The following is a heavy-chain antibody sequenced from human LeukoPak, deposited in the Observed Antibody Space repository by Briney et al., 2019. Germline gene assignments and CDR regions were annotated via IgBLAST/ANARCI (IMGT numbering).Heavy chain of an antibody. CDR1: GFTFSSYS. CDR2: ISGSGGST. CDR3: AKYGSGSYYIRGYYFDY. J-gene: IGHJ4*02. V-gene: IGHV3-23*01. D-gene: IGHD3-10*01. Sequence: GGSLRLSCAASGFTFSSYSMNWVRQAPGKGLEWVSAISGSGGSTYYADSVKGRFTISRDNSKNTLYLQMNSLRAEDTAVYYCAKYGSGSYYIRGYYFDYWGQGTLVTVSS.